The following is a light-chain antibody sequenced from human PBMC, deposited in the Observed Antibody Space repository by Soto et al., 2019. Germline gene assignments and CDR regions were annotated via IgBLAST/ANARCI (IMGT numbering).Light chain of an antibody. J-gene: IGLJ1*01. V-gene: IGLV2-14*03. CDR1: SSDVGGSNF. CDR3: VSYTSSTTYV. Sequence: QLVLTQPASVSDSPGQSITISCTGTSSDVGGSNFVSWYQQHPGKPPKLIIYDVANRPSGVSNRFSGSKSGSTASLIISRLQTEDEADYYCVSYTSSTTYVFGTGTKLT. CDR2: DVA.